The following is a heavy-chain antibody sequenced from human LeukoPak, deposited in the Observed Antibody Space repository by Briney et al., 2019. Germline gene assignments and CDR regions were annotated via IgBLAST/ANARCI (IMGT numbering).Heavy chain of an antibody. CDR2: ISAYNGNT. D-gene: IGHD3-22*01. J-gene: IGHJ4*02. CDR3: ARVRITMIVVSANFDY. Sequence: ASVKVSCKASGYTFTGYYMHWVRQAPGQGLEWMGWISAYNGNTNYAQKLQGRVTMTTDTSTSTAYMELRSLRSDDTAVYYCARVRITMIVVSANFDYWGQGTLVTVSS. V-gene: IGHV1-18*04. CDR1: GYTFTGYY.